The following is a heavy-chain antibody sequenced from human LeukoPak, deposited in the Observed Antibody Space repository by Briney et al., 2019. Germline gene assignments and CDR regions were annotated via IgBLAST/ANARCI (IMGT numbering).Heavy chain of an antibody. CDR1: GFTFSNAW. CDR3: AKDAGYYYDSSGYYYY. V-gene: IGHV3-15*07. CDR2: IKSKTDGGTT. Sequence: GGSLRLSCAASGFTFSNAWMNWVRQAPGKGLEWVGRIKSKTDGGTTDYAAPVKGRFTISRDDSKNTLYLQMNSLKTEDTAVYYCAKDAGYYYDSSGYYYYWGQGTLVTVSS. J-gene: IGHJ4*02. D-gene: IGHD3-22*01.